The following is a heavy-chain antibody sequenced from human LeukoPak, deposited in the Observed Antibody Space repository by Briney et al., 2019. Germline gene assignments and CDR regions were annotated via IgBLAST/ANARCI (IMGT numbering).Heavy chain of an antibody. J-gene: IGHJ4*02. Sequence: ASVKVSCKASGYTFTGYYMHWVRQAPGQGLEWMGLINPNNGGTSYAQKFQGRVSMTSNTSINTAYMELSRLRSDDTAVYYCASDLWGVGPSLVGYYFDHWGQGTLVTVSS. CDR1: GYTFTGYY. V-gene: IGHV1-2*02. CDR3: ASDLWGVGPSLVGYYFDH. D-gene: IGHD1-26*01. CDR2: INPNNGGT.